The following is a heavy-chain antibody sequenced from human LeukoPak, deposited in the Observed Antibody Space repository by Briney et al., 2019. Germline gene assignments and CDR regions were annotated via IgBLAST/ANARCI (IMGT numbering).Heavy chain of an antibody. CDR2: ISPYNSAT. CDR3: ARDSPHGMDV. V-gene: IGHV1-18*01. J-gene: IGHJ6*04. CDR1: GYTFVTYT. Sequence: ASVKVSCKPSGYTFVTYTMSWVRQAPGQGLEWLGWISPYNSATKYSQRLQGRVTVTADTSTSTGYLDLRSLTSDDTAVYYCARDSPHGMDVWGKGTTVIVSS.